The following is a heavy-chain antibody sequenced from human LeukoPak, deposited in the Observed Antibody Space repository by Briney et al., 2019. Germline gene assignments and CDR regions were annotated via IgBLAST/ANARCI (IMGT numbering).Heavy chain of an antibody. V-gene: IGHV3-7*01. Sequence: GGSLRLSCAASGFSFTTYWMGWVRQAPGKGLEWVANINQDESSQYYVDAVRGRFTISRDNAKNSLNLQMNSLRVDDTAIYYCGSRWFDWGQGTLVTVSS. CDR3: GSRWFD. CDR1: GFSFTTYW. J-gene: IGHJ4*02. D-gene: IGHD4-23*01. CDR2: INQDESSQ.